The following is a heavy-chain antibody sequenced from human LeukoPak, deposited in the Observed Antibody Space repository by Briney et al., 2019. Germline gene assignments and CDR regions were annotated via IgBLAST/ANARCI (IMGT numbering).Heavy chain of an antibody. V-gene: IGHV1-18*01. J-gene: IGHJ6*03. Sequence: ASXKVSCKASGYTVTSYGISWVRQAPGQGREGRGWISAYNGNTNYAQKLQGRVTMTTDTSTRTDYMEMRRLRYDDKAGYYCARDLNLRRLWFGESDYYYYYMDVWGKGTTVTVSS. CDR1: GYTVTSYG. CDR3: ARDLNLRRLWFGESDYYYYYMDV. CDR2: ISAYNGNT. D-gene: IGHD3-10*01.